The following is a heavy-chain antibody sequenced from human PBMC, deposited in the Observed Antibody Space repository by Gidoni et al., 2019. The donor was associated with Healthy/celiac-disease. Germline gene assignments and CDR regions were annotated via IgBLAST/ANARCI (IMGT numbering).Heavy chain of an antibody. Sequence: QVQLQESGPGLVKPSGTLSLTCAVSGGSISSSNWWRWVRQPRGKGLEWIGEIYHSGSTNYNPSLKSRVTISVDKSKNQFSLKLSSVTAADTAVYYCARQGITGPYYYDSSGYQPDAFDIWGQGTMVTVSS. CDR3: ARQGITGPYYYDSSGYQPDAFDI. CDR2: IYHSGST. CDR1: GGSISSSNW. D-gene: IGHD3-22*01. J-gene: IGHJ3*02. V-gene: IGHV4-4*02.